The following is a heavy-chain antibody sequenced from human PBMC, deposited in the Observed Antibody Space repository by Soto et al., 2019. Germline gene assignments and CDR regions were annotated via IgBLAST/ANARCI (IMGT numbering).Heavy chain of an antibody. D-gene: IGHD5-12*01. CDR3: AREIRGYSGYDYYYYGMDV. CDR2: MNPNSGNT. Sequence: ASVKVSCKASGYTFTSYDINWVRQATGQGLEWMGWMNPNSGNTGYAQKFQGRVTMTRNTSISTAYMELSSLRSEDTAVYYCAREIRGYSGYDYYYYGMDVWGQGTTVTVSS. CDR1: GYTFTSYD. J-gene: IGHJ6*02. V-gene: IGHV1-8*01.